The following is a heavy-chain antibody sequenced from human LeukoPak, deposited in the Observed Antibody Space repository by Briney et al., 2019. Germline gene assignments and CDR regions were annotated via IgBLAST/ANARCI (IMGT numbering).Heavy chain of an antibody. V-gene: IGHV1-24*01. J-gene: IGHJ4*02. Sequence: ASVKVSCKVSGYTLTELSMHWVRQAPGKGLEWMGGFDPEDGETIYAQKFQGRVTMTEDTSTDTAYMELSSLRSEDTAVYYCHACGGSPGTLDYWGQGTLVTVSS. D-gene: IGHD2-15*01. CDR1: GYTLTELS. CDR2: FDPEDGET. CDR3: HACGGSPGTLDY.